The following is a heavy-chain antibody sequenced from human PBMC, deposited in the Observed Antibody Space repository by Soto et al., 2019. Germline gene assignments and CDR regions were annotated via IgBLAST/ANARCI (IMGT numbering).Heavy chain of an antibody. CDR1: GYTFTSYA. CDR2: INAGNGNT. V-gene: IGHV1-3*01. J-gene: IGHJ4*02. D-gene: IGHD2-8*01. CDR3: AGGGGGCQAPFDY. Sequence: ASVQVSCKASGYTFTSYAMHWVRQAPGQRLEWMGWINAGNGNTKYSQKFQGRVTITRDTSASTAYMELSSLRSEDTAVYYCAGGGGGCQAPFDYWGQGTMVTVSS.